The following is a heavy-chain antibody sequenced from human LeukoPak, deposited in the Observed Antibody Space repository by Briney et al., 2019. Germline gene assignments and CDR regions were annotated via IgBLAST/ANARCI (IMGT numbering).Heavy chain of an antibody. Sequence: PGRSLRLSCAASGFTFSSYGMHWVRQAPGKGLERVAVISYDGSNKYYADSVKGRFTISRDNSKNTLYLQMNSLRAEDTAVYYCARDGGRGTTVTIDYWGQGTLVTVSS. CDR3: ARDGGRGTTVTIDY. V-gene: IGHV3-30*03. D-gene: IGHD4-11*01. J-gene: IGHJ4*02. CDR2: ISYDGSNK. CDR1: GFTFSSYG.